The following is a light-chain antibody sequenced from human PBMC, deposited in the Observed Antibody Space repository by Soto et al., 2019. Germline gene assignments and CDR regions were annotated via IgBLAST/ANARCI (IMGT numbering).Light chain of an antibody. CDR2: GNS. CDR1: SSNIGAGYD. V-gene: IGLV1-40*01. Sequence: QSVLTQPPSVSGAPGQRVTISCTGSSSNIGAGYDVHWYQQLPGTAPKLLIYGNSNRPSGVPDRFSGSKSGTSASLAITGLKAEDEADYSCQSYDSSLSGWVFGGGTKLDRP. CDR3: QSYDSSLSGWV. J-gene: IGLJ3*02.